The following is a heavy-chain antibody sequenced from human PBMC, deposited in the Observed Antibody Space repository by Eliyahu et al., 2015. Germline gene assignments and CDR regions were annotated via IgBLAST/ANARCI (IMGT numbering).Heavy chain of an antibody. V-gene: IGHV3-53*01. J-gene: IGHJ4*02. CDR1: GFTVXSSY. Sequence: EVQLVESGGGLIQPGGSLRLSCAASGFTVXSSYMSWXXQAPGKGLEWLSVMYXGXATYYADSVKGRFTISRDSSKNTLYLQMNSLRADDTAVYYCARDLGAYKRAFDYWGQGTLVTVSS. CDR2: MYXGXAT. D-gene: IGHD3-16*01. CDR3: ARDLGAYKRAFDY.